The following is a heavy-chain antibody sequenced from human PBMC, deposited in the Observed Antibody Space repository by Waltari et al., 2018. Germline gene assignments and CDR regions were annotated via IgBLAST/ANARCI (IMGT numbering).Heavy chain of an antibody. CDR2: ISGSGGTT. CDR1: GFPCSNYG. D-gene: IGHD1-26*01. Sequence: EVRLVESGGGLVQPGGSLTLSCAASGFPCSNYGMSWVRQAPGKGLECVSTISGSGGTTFYADSVKGRFTMSKDNSKNTLFLQMNSLRFDDTAEYYCAKSTGSYYEVFDYWGRGTLVTVSS. CDR3: AKSTGSYYEVFDY. J-gene: IGHJ4*02. V-gene: IGHV3-23*04.